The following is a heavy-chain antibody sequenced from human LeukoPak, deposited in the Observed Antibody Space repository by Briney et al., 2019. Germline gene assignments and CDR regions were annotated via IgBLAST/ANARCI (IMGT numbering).Heavy chain of an antibody. Sequence: SETLSLTCAFSGYSISSGYYWGWIRQPPGKGLEWIGSIYHSGSTYYNPSLKSRVTISVDTSKNQFSLKLSSVTAADTAVYYCARGFGYSYGKRTFDYWGQGTLVTVSS. CDR1: GYSISSGYY. CDR3: ARGFGYSYGKRTFDY. J-gene: IGHJ4*02. D-gene: IGHD5-18*01. CDR2: IYHSGST. V-gene: IGHV4-38-2*01.